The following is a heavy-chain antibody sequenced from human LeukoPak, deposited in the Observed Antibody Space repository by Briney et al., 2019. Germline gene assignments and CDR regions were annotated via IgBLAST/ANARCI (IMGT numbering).Heavy chain of an antibody. V-gene: IGHV3-23*01. CDR3: AKGMRDDFWSPGIGGDV. CDR2: ISGSGSST. CDR1: GFTFRSNT. Sequence: GGSLRLSCAASGFTFRSNTMSWVRQAPGRGLEWVSVISGSGSSTYYADSVKGRFTISRDNSMNTLYLQMNSLRAEDTAVYYCAKGMRDDFWSPGIGGDVWGKGTTVTVSS. D-gene: IGHD3-3*01. J-gene: IGHJ6*04.